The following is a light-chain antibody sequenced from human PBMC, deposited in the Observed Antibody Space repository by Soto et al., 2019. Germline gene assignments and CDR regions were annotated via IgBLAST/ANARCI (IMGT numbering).Light chain of an antibody. CDR3: QQYNNWPRT. J-gene: IGKJ1*01. CDR2: AAS. CDR1: QSVGRN. V-gene: IGKV3D-15*01. Sequence: EIVMTQSPATLSVSPGERATLSCRASQSVGRNFAWYQKKTGQDTRLLIYAASTRATGIPDRVSGSGSGTDFTLTISSLQSEDVAVYYCQQYNNWPRTFGQGTKVDIK.